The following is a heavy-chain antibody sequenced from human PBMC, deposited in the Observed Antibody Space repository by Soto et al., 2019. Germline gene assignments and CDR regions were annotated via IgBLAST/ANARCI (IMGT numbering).Heavy chain of an antibody. D-gene: IGHD1-1*01. CDR2: ITSTSSAI. CDR1: GFPFSFYN. J-gene: IGHJ4*02. CDR3: ARDGKGAAYTHGPYYFDY. V-gene: IGHV3-48*02. Sequence: GGSLRLSCAASGFPFSFYNMNWVRQAPGKGLEWISYITSTSSAINYADSVRGRFTISRDNAMRSLFLHMNSLRDEDTAVYYCARDGKGAAYTHGPYYFDYWGQGALVTVSS.